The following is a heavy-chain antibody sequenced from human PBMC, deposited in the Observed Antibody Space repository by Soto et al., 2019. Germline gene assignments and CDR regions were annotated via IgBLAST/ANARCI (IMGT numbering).Heavy chain of an antibody. CDR3: ASQYSSGWYGYYYYGMDV. CDR2: IYYSGST. V-gene: IGHV4-39*01. J-gene: IGHJ6*02. Sequence: QLQLQESGPGLVKPSETLSLTCTVSGGSLSSSSYYWGWIRQPPGKGLAWIGSIYYSGSTYYTQSLKSAVTISVYTSKNQFSLNPSSVTAADTAVYYCASQYSSGWYGYYYYGMDVWGQGTTVTVSS. D-gene: IGHD6-19*01. CDR1: GGSLSSSSYY.